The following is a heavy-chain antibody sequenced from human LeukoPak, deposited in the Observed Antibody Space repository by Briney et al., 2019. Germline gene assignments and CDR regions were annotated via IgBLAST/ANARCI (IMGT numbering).Heavy chain of an antibody. D-gene: IGHD5-24*01. CDR2: MKQDGSAK. CDR3: AREGREGYNYPVLDF. CDR1: GFTFGSYW. J-gene: IGHJ4*02. V-gene: IGHV3-7*05. Sequence: PGGSLRLSCTASGFTFGSYWMTWVRQAPGKGLEWVANMKQDGSAKYYVDSVKGRFTISRDNAKNSLYLQMNSLRAEDTAVYYCAREGREGYNYPVLDFWGQGTLVTVSS.